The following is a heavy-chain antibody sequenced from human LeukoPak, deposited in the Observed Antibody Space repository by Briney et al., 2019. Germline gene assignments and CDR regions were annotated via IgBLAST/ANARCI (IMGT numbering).Heavy chain of an antibody. V-gene: IGHV1-18*01. D-gene: IGHD3-22*01. CDR2: ISAYNGNT. CDR3: ASTPPGYYDSSGYYHFDY. CDR1: CYIFTSYG. J-gene: IGHJ4*02. Sequence: GASVKVSCKASCYIFTSYGISWVRQAPGQGLEWMGWISAYNGNTNYAQKLQGRVTMTTDTSTSTAYMELRSLRSDDTAVYYCASTPPGYYDSSGYYHFDYWGQGTLVTVSP.